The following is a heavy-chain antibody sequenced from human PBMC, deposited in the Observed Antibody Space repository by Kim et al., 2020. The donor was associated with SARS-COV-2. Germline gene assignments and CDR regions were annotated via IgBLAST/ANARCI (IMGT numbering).Heavy chain of an antibody. D-gene: IGHD6-13*01. CDR1: GYTFTSYA. J-gene: IGHJ5*02. Sequence: ASVKVSCKASGYTFTSYAMHWVRQAPGQRLEWMGWINAGNGNTKYSQKFQGRVTITRDTSASTAYMELSSLRSEDTAVYYCARGVSRGSSWYEVTIPPSSWFDPWGQGTLVTVSS. CDR2: INAGNGNT. V-gene: IGHV1-3*01. CDR3: ARGVSRGSSWYEVTIPPSSWFDP.